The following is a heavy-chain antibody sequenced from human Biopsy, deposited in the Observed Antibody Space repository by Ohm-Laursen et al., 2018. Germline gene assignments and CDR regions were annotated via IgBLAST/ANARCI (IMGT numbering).Heavy chain of an antibody. Sequence: TLSLTWTVSGASIISGGHFWNWIRQHPGKGLEWIGYIYHSGSTYYNPSLNDLATISIDTSKKKFSLKLRSVTAADTAIYYCARVSSSDWFLYGGWFDAWGQGTLVTVSP. CDR1: GASIISGGHF. D-gene: IGHD6-19*01. J-gene: IGHJ5*02. V-gene: IGHV4-31*01. CDR2: IYHSGST. CDR3: ARVSSSDWFLYGGWFDA.